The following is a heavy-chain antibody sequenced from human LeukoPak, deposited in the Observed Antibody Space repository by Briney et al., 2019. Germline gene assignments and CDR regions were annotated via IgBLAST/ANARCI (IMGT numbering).Heavy chain of an antibody. V-gene: IGHV3-48*02. Sequence: GGSLRLSCAASGFAFSTYTMNWVRQAPGKGLEWVAYISGPTISYADSVKGRFTISRDNAKNSLFLQMNSLRDEDTAVYYCARDYQYYFDSWGQGTLVSVSS. CDR2: ISGPTI. CDR1: GFAFSTYT. CDR3: ARDYQYYFDS. J-gene: IGHJ4*02.